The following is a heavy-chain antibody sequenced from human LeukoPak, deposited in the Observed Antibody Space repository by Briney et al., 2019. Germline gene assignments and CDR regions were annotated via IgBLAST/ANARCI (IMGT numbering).Heavy chain of an antibody. V-gene: IGHV3-21*01. CDR1: GFTFSSYS. CDR2: ISSSSSYI. D-gene: IGHD2/OR15-2a*01. CDR3: ARDLVSTWNYYYYYMDV. J-gene: IGHJ6*03. Sequence: GGSLRLSCAASGFTFSSYSMDWVRQAPGKGLEWVSSISSSSSYIYYADSVKGRFTISRDNAKNSLYLQMNSLRAEDTAVYYCARDLVSTWNYYYYYMDVWGKGTTVTISS.